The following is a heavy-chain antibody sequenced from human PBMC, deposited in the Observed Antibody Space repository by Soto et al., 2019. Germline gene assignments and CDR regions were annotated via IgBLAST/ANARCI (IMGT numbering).Heavy chain of an antibody. Sequence: QPGGSLRLSCEVSGFTFSAYGMHWVRQAPGKGLEWVAAISHDGTNKNYGDSVKGRFTISRDNSKKTLYLQMNSLRPEDTALYYCAKDQLYIRGVIHNWFDPWGQGTLVTVSS. D-gene: IGHD3-10*02. CDR1: GFTFSAYG. V-gene: IGHV3-30*18. CDR2: ISHDGTNK. J-gene: IGHJ5*02. CDR3: AKDQLYIRGVIHNWFDP.